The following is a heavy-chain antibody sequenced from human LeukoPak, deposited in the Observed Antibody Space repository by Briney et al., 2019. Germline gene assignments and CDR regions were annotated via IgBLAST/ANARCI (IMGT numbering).Heavy chain of an antibody. CDR1: GFTFSSYG. CDR2: ISGSGGST. CDR3: ARGVELTGYSDY. D-gene: IGHD3-9*01. V-gene: IGHV3-23*01. Sequence: GGTLRLSCAASGFTFSSYGMSWVRQAPGKGLEWVSAISGSGGSTYYADSVKGRFTISRDNSKNTLYLQMNSLRAEGTAVYYCARGVELTGYSDYWGRGTLVTVSS. J-gene: IGHJ4*02.